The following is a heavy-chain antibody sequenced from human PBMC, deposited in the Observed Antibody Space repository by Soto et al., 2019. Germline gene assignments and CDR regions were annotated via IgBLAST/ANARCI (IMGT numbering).Heavy chain of an antibody. Sequence: ASVKVSCKASGGTFSSYAISWVRQAPGQGLEWMGGIIPIFGTANYAQKFQGRVTITADKSTSTAYMELSSLRSEDTAVYYCAGNLPGGSGSPPHYYYYGMDVWGQGTTVTVSS. V-gene: IGHV1-69*06. J-gene: IGHJ6*02. CDR3: AGNLPGGSGSPPHYYYYGMDV. CDR1: GGTFSSYA. D-gene: IGHD3-10*01. CDR2: IIPIFGTA.